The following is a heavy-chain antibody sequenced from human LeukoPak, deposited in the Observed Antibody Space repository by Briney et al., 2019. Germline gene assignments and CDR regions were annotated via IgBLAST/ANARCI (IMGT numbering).Heavy chain of an antibody. J-gene: IGHJ6*04. CDR3: ARCMSELDYGDYAYYYHMDV. D-gene: IGHD4-17*01. V-gene: IGHV4-61*09. Sequence: PSQTLSLTCTVSGDSLTSGSRYWSWIRQPAGKGLEWIGHFYSGTRTTYNPSLEGRVTISGDTAKNQFSLKLDSVTAADTAVYFCARCMSELDYGDYAYYYHMDVWGKGTTVTVSS. CDR2: FYSGTRT. CDR1: GDSLTSGSRY.